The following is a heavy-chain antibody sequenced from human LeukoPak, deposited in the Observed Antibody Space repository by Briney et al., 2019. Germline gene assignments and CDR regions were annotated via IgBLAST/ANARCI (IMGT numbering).Heavy chain of an antibody. CDR1: GFTFSSYA. J-gene: IGHJ4*02. CDR2: ISSSGSTI. CDR3: ARRAVGATGSFDY. Sequence: PGGSLRLSCAASGFTFSSYAMSWVRQAPGKGLEWVSYISSSGSTIYYADSVKGRFTISRDNAKNSLYLQMNSLRAEDTAVYYCARRAVGATGSFDYWGQGTLVTVSS. V-gene: IGHV3-48*03. D-gene: IGHD1-26*01.